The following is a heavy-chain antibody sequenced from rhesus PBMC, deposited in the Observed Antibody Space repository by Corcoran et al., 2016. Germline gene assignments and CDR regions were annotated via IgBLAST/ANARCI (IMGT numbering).Heavy chain of an antibody. CDR3: EGDSGYYATFDY. CDR1: GGSISDDYY. D-gene: IGHD3-28*01. Sequence: QVQLQESGPGLVKPSETLSLTCAVSGGSISDDYYWNWIRQPPEKGLEWIGYIYGSGGGTNYNPSPKNRVTISIDTSKNQFSLKLSSVTAADTAVYYCEGDSGYYATFDYWGQGVLVTVSS. V-gene: IGHV4-106*01. J-gene: IGHJ4*01. CDR2: IYGSGGGT.